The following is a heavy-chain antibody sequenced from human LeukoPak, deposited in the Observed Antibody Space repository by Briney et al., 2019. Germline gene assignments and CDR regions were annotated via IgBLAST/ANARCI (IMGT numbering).Heavy chain of an antibody. D-gene: IGHD3-3*01. Sequence: GASVKVSCKASGYTFTSYGISWVRQAPGQALEWMGWISGYNGNTNYAQKLQGRVTMTTDTSTSTAYMELRSLRSDDTAVYYCARHGLFWSGYEKNGFHIWGQGTLVTVSS. V-gene: IGHV1-18*01. J-gene: IGHJ3*02. CDR2: ISGYNGNT. CDR1: GYTFTSYG. CDR3: ARHGLFWSGYEKNGFHI.